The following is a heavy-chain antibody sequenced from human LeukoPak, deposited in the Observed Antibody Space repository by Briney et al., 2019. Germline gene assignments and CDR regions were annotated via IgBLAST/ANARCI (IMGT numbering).Heavy chain of an antibody. D-gene: IGHD4/OR15-4a*01. CDR3: ARDVDYANPRHDY. Sequence: GGSLRLSCAASGFTFSRYYMTWVRQAPGKGLEWVANINLDGSQKYYVDSLKGRFTISRDNAKNSLYLQMNSLRAEDTAVYYCARDVDYANPRHDYWGQGTLVTVSS. V-gene: IGHV3-7*01. CDR1: GFTFSRYY. J-gene: IGHJ4*02. CDR2: INLDGSQK.